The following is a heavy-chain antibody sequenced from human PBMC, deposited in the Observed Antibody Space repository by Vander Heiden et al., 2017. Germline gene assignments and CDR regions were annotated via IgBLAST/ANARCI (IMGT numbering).Heavy chain of an antibody. J-gene: IGHJ4*02. CDR1: GFTFSSYW. CDR3: ARAGRWLQSNYFDY. V-gene: IGHV3-7*01. Sequence: EVQLVESGGGLVQPGGSLRLSCAASGFTFSSYWMSWVRQAPGKGLEWVANTKQDGSEKYYVDSVKGRFNNSRENAKNSLYLQMHSLRAEDTGVYYCARAGRWLQSNYFDYWGQGTLVTVSS. D-gene: IGHD5-12*01. CDR2: TKQDGSEK.